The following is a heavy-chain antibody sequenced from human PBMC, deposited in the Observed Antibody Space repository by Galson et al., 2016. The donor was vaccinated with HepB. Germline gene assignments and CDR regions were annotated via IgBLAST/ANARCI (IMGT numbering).Heavy chain of an antibody. D-gene: IGHD4-11*01. J-gene: IGHJ6*03. CDR3: AKDLGDRLVTVYYYMDA. CDR1: GFIFGEYA. CDR2: ISKSGDCT. Sequence: SLRLSCAASGFIFGEYAMSWVRQAPGKGLEWVSAISKSGDCTYYADSVKGRFTISRDNSKNTLSLQMNSLRAEDTALYYCAKDLGDRLVTVYYYMDAWGKGTTVTVSS. V-gene: IGHV3-23*01.